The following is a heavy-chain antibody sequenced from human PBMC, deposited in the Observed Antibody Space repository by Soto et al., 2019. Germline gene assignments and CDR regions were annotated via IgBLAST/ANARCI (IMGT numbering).Heavy chain of an antibody. Sequence: GGSLRLSCAGSGFTFSSHSMNWVRQAPGKGLEWVSYISFSGNTIYYADSVKGRFTISRDNAKSSLFLQMNSLRDEDTAVYYCVIGRNCDLHRDFDYWDQGILGTVSS. CDR2: ISFSGNTI. D-gene: IGHD2-21*02. CDR3: VIGRNCDLHRDFDY. V-gene: IGHV3-48*02. CDR1: GFTFSSHS. J-gene: IGHJ4*02.